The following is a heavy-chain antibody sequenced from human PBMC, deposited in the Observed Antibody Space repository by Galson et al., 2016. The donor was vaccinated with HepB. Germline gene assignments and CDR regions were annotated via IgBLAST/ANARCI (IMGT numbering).Heavy chain of an antibody. Sequence: FSFSGSWMSWVRQAPGKGLEWVATVKQDGSEKYYVDSVKGRFTISRDNAKNSLYLQMNSLGTEDKAVYYCAGPRGSGWYAYYFDYWGQGSLVTVSS. J-gene: IGHJ4*02. CDR3: AGPRGSGWYAYYFDY. V-gene: IGHV3-7*03. CDR1: FSFSGSW. CDR2: VKQDGSEK. D-gene: IGHD6-19*01.